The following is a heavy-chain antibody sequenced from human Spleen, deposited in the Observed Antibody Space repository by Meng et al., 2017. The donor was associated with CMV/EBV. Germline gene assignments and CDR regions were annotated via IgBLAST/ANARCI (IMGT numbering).Heavy chain of an antibody. J-gene: IGHJ1*01. Sequence: GESLKISCAASGFTFSDHYMDWVRQAPGKGLEWVSSISSSSSYIYYADSVKGRFTISRDNAKNSLYLQMNSLRAEDTAVYYCASREHWGQGTLVTVSS. CDR2: ISSSSSYI. V-gene: IGHV3-21*01. CDR1: GFTFSDHY. CDR3: ASREH.